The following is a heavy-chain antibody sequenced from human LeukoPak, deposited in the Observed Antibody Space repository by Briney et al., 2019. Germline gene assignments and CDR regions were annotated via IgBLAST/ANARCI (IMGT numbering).Heavy chain of an antibody. CDR1: GGSISSGDYY. CDR3: ARDPLRLRAGYGMDV. CDR2: IYYSGST. J-gene: IGHJ6*02. Sequence: PSETLSLTCTVSGGSISSGDYYWRWIRQPPGKGLEWIGYIYYSGSTYYNPSLKSRVTISVDTSKNQFSLKLSSVTAADTAVYYCARDPLRLRAGYGMDVWGQGTTVTVSS. V-gene: IGHV4-30-4*01. D-gene: IGHD6-25*01.